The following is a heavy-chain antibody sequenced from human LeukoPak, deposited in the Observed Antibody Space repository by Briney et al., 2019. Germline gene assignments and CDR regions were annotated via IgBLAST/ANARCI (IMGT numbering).Heavy chain of an antibody. CDR3: ARDRARGHWNWFDP. D-gene: IGHD1-1*01. J-gene: IGHJ5*02. V-gene: IGHV1-8*01. CDR2: MKPNSGNT. Sequence: ASVKVSCKASGYTFTNYDINWVRQATGQGLEWMGYMKPNSGNTGYAQKFQGRVTMTRDTSISTAYMELSRLRSDDTAVYYCARDRARGHWNWFDPWGQGTLVTVSS. CDR1: GYTFTNYD.